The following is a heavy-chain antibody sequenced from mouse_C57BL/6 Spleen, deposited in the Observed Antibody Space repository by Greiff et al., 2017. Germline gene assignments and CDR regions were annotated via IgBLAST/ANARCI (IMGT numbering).Heavy chain of an antibody. D-gene: IGHD1-1*01. CDR2: IDPENGDT. V-gene: IGHV14-4*01. CDR3: TRSSSYRYFDV. J-gene: IGHJ1*03. CDR1: GFNIKDDY. Sequence: VQLQQSGAELVRPGASVKLSCTASGFNIKDDYMHWVKQRPEQGLEWIGWIDPENGDTEYASKFKGKATITADTFSNTAYLQLSSLTSEDTAVYYCTRSSSYRYFDVWGTGTTVTVSS.